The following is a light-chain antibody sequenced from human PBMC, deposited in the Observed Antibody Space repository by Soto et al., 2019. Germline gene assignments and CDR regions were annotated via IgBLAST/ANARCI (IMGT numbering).Light chain of an antibody. CDR3: SSYTTSNTLL. CDR1: SGDIGGYNY. J-gene: IGLJ2*01. CDR2: DVS. V-gene: IGLV2-14*01. Sequence: QSVLTQPASVSGSPGQSITISCTGTSGDIGGYNYVSWYQQHPGTAPKLMIYDVSDRPSGVSNRFSGSKSGNTASLTISGLQAEDEAYYYCSSYTTSNTLLFGGGTKVTVL.